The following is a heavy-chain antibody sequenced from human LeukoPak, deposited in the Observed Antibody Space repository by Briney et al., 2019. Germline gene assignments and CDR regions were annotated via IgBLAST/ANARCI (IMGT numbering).Heavy chain of an antibody. V-gene: IGHV4-34*01. CDR3: ARWRIAPSGYFDY. J-gene: IGHJ4*02. CDR2: INHSGST. D-gene: IGHD3-10*01. CDR1: GGSFSGYY. Sequence: SETLSLTCAVYGGSFSGYYWSWIRQPPGKGLEWIGEINHSGSTNYNPSLKSRVTISVDTSKNQFSLKLSSVTAADTAVYYCARWRIAPSGYFDYWGQGALVTVSS.